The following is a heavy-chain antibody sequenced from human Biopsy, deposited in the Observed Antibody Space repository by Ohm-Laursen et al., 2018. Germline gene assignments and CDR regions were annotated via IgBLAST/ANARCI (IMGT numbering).Heavy chain of an antibody. Sequence: SLRLSCSASGFIFSYCGMHWVRQGPGKGLGWGAVISSDGSNKYYADSVKGRFTISRDNSKDTLYLQLDSLRAEDTAVYYCAKPADSYKSEFYFDYWGQGTLVTVSS. V-gene: IGHV3-30*18. CDR2: ISSDGSNK. CDR1: GFIFSYCG. J-gene: IGHJ4*02. CDR3: AKPADSYKSEFYFDY. D-gene: IGHD5-24*01.